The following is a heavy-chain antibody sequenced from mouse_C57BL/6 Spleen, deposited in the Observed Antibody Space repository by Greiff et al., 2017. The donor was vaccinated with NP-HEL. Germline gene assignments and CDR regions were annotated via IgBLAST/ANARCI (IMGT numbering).Heavy chain of an antibody. CDR2: INPSSGYT. Sequence: QVHVKQSGAELAKPGASVKLSCKASGYTFTSYWMHWVKQRPGQGLEWIGYINPSSGYTKYNQKFKDKATLTADKSSSTAYMQLSSLTYEDSAVYYCARERSGYIAMDYWGQGTSVTVSS. CDR3: ARERSGYIAMDY. J-gene: IGHJ4*01. V-gene: IGHV1-7*01. D-gene: IGHD1-3*01. CDR1: GYTFTSYW.